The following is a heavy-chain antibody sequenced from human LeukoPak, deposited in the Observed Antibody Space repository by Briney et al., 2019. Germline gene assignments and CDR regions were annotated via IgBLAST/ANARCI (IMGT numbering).Heavy chain of an antibody. J-gene: IGHJ5*02. CDR3: ARAGDLGYYDSSGSNWFDP. V-gene: IGHV1-69*05. CDR2: IIPIFGTA. Sequence: ASVKVSCKASGGTFSSYAISWVRQAPGQGLEWMGGIIPIFGTANYAQKFQGRVTITTDESTSTAYMELSSLRSEDTAVYYCARAGDLGYYDSSGSNWFDPWGQGTLVTVSS. D-gene: IGHD3-22*01. CDR1: GGTFSSYA.